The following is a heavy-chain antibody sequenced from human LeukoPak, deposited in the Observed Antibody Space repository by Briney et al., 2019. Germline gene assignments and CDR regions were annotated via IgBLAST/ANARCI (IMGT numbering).Heavy chain of an antibody. J-gene: IGHJ3*02. CDR3: VRDRILDAFDI. Sequence: GGSLRLSCAASGFTFSYYWMSWVRQAPGKGLEWVANIKQDGSEKYYVDSVKGRFTISRDNAKNSLYLQMNSLRVEDTAVFYCVRDRILDAFDIWGQGTMVTVCS. CDR1: GFTFSYYW. V-gene: IGHV3-7*01. D-gene: IGHD5-18*01. CDR2: IKQDGSEK.